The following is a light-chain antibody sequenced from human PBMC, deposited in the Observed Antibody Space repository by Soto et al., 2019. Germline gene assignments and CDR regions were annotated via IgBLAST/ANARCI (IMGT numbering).Light chain of an antibody. CDR1: QSISNY. J-gene: IGKJ5*01. CDR2: AAS. V-gene: IGKV1-39*01. Sequence: DIQMTQSPSSLSASVGDRVTVTCRASQSISNYLNWYQQKPGKAPKVLIYAASSLQSGVPSRFSGSGSGTDFTLTFSSLQPEDFATYYCQQGYSTPVTFGQGTR. CDR3: QQGYSTPVT.